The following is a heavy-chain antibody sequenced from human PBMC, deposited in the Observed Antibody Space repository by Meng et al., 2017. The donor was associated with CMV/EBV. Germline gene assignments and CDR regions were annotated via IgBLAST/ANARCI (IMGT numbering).Heavy chain of an antibody. CDR1: GYTFTGYY. V-gene: IGHV1-2*02. D-gene: IGHD3-3*01. CDR2: INPNSGGT. CDR3: AKTYYDFWSGPPYGMDV. J-gene: IGHJ6*02. Sequence: SVPVSFQASGYTFTGYYMHWLRQAPGQGLEWMGWINPNSGGTNYAQKFQGRATMTRDTSISTAYMELSRLRSDDTAVYYCAKTYYDFWSGPPYGMDVWGQGTTVTVSS.